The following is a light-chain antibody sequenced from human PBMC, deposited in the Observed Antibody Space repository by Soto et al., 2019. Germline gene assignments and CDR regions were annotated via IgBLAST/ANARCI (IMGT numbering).Light chain of an antibody. CDR2: DAS. CDR3: QQRGNWPLT. CDR1: LSVSSY. Sequence: DIVLTQSPATLSLSPGERATLSCRASLSVSSYLAWYQQKLGHAPRLLIYDASNRATGIPARFSGSGSGTGFTLTISSLEPEDFAVYYCQQRGNWPLTFGGGTKVDIK. V-gene: IGKV3-11*01. J-gene: IGKJ4*01.